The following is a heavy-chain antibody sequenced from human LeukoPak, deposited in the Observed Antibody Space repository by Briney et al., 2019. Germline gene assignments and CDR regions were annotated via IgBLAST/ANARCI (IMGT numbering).Heavy chain of an antibody. CDR1: GFTFSSYE. CDR3: AKDGGAVAGSHPDY. J-gene: IGHJ4*02. Sequence: PGGSLRLSCAASGFTFSSYEMNWVRQAPGKGLEWVSAISGSGGSTYYADSVKGRFTISRDNSKNTLYLQMNSLRAEDTAVYYCAKDGGAVAGSHPDYWGQGTLVTVSS. V-gene: IGHV3-23*01. CDR2: ISGSGGST. D-gene: IGHD6-19*01.